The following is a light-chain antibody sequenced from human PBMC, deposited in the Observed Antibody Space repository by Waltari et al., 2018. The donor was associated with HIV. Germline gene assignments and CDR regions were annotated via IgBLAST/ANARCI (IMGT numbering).Light chain of an antibody. Sequence: QSVLTQPPSASGTPGQGVTISCSGSNFNIGSNYVYWYQHVPGAAPKLLIYRNDQRPSGVPDRFSGSKSGTSASLAISGLRSEDEADYYCAAWDDSLSGFYVLGTGTKVTVL. CDR2: RND. CDR1: NFNIGSNY. CDR3: AAWDDSLSGFYV. J-gene: IGLJ1*01. V-gene: IGLV1-47*01.